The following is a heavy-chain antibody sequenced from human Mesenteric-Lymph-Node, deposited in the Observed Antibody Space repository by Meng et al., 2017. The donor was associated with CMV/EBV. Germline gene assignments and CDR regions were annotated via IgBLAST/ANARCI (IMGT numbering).Heavy chain of an antibody. J-gene: IGHJ6*02. CDR1: GYAFSSSG. CDR3: ARVQPITIFGVSYYYYGMDV. Sequence: ASVKVSCKASGYAFSSSGISWFRQAPGQGLEWLGWISAYNDNTNYARKLQDRVTMTTDTSTSTAYMDLRSLRSDDTAVYYCARVQPITIFGVSYYYYGMDVWGQGTTVTVSS. D-gene: IGHD3-3*01. V-gene: IGHV1-18*01. CDR2: ISAYNDNT.